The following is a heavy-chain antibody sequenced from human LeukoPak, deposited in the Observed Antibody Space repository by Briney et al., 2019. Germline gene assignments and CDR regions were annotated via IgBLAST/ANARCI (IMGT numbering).Heavy chain of an antibody. CDR2: IYHSGST. V-gene: IGHV4-30-2*01. D-gene: IGHD3-10*01. Sequence: SETLSLTCTVSGGSISSGGYYWSWIRQPPGKGLEWIGYIYHSGSTYYNPSLKSRVTISVDRSKNQFSLKLSSVTAADTAVYYCASPSPLLWFGETSGNAFDIWGQGTMVTVSS. CDR3: ASPSPLLWFGETSGNAFDI. J-gene: IGHJ3*02. CDR1: GGSISSGGYY.